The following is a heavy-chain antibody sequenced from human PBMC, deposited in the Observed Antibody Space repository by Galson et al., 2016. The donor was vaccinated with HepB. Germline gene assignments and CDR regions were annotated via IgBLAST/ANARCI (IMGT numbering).Heavy chain of an antibody. D-gene: IGHD3-10*01. V-gene: IGHV3-11*04. CDR3: ARDGPHSRGDFDY. CDR1: GFTFSDYY. Sequence: SLRLSCAASGFTFSDYYMTWIRQAPGKGLEWLSYISNSGSTIYYADSVRGRFTISRDNAKNSLYLQMNSLRAEDTAVYYCARDGPHSRGDFDYWGQGTLVTVSS. J-gene: IGHJ4*02. CDR2: ISNSGSTI.